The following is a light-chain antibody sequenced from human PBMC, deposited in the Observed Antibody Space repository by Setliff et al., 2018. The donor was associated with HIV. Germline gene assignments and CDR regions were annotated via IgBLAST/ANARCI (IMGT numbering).Light chain of an antibody. CDR1: SSDVGAYNY. CDR3: CSYAGSYSYI. J-gene: IGLJ1*01. Sequence: QSVLTQPRPVSGSPGQSVTFSCTGSSSDVGAYNYVSWYQQHPGKAPKLIIYDVNRRPSGVPDRFSGSKSGDTASLTISGLQSEDEGDYYCCSYAGSYSYIFGSGTKSPS. V-gene: IGLV2-11*01. CDR2: DVN.